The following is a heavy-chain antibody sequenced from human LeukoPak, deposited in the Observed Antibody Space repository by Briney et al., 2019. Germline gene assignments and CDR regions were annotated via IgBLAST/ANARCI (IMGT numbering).Heavy chain of an antibody. CDR2: INYSGST. V-gene: IGHV4-59*08. CDR1: GGSISSYY. Sequence: SETLSLTCTVSGGSISSYYWNWIRQPPGKGLEWIGYINYSGSTNYNPSLKSRVTISVDTSKNQFSLKLSSVTAADTAVYYCARRIYCSGGSCIDYWGQGTLVTVSS. J-gene: IGHJ4*02. D-gene: IGHD2-15*01. CDR3: ARRIYCSGGSCIDY.